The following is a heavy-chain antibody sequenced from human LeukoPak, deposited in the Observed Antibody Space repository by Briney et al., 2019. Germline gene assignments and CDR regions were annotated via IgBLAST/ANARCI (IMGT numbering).Heavy chain of an antibody. D-gene: IGHD6-13*01. CDR2: IYYSGTT. CDR3: ARRLSSWYAYDY. V-gene: IGHV4-59*08. J-gene: IGHJ4*02. CDR1: GGSISHYY. Sequence: SETLSLTCTVSGGSISHYYWSWIRQPPGKGLEWIGYIYYSGTTNYNPSPMTRVTISSDTSKNQHSLRLSSVAAAETAGYYCARRLSSWYAYDYWDQGTLVTVSS.